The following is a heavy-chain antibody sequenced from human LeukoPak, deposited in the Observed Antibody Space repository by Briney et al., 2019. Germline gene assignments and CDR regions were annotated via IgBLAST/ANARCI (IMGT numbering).Heavy chain of an antibody. CDR1: ESRFTNYW. Sequence: GASLKISCKGSESRFTNYWISWVRQMPGKGLEWMGTIDPSDSYTNYSPSFQGHVTISADKSISTAYLQWSSLKASDTAMYYCARLVGGARPDYWGQGTLVTVSS. CDR2: IDPSDSYT. D-gene: IGHD1-26*01. CDR3: ARLVGGARPDY. J-gene: IGHJ4*02. V-gene: IGHV5-10-1*01.